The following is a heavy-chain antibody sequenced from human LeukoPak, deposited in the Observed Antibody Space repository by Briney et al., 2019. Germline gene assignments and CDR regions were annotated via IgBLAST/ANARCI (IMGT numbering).Heavy chain of an antibody. V-gene: IGHV1-69*04. CDR2: IIPILGIA. Sequence: VASVKVSCKASGGTFSSYAISWVRQAPGQGLEWMGRIIPILGIANYAQKFQGRVTITTDESTSTAYMELSSLRSEDTAVYYCAREANMGSSWFGDWGQGTLVTVSS. CDR3: AREANMGSSWFGD. CDR1: GGTFSSYA. D-gene: IGHD6-13*01. J-gene: IGHJ4*02.